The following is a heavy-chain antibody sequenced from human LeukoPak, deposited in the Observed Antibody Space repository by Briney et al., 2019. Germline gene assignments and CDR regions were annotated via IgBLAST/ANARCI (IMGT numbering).Heavy chain of an antibody. Sequence: ASVKVSCKASGYTFTGYYMHWVRQAPGQGLEWMGRINPNSGGTNYAQKFQGRVTMTRDTSISTAYMELSRLRSDDTAVYYCARERSGTVVVTAPFDYWGQGTLVTVSS. V-gene: IGHV1-2*06. J-gene: IGHJ4*02. CDR2: INPNSGGT. D-gene: IGHD2-21*02. CDR1: GYTFTGYY. CDR3: ARERSGTVVVTAPFDY.